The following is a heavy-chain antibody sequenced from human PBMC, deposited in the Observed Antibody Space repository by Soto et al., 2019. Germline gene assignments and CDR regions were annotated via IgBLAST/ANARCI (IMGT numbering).Heavy chain of an antibody. D-gene: IGHD6-13*01. CDR2: IYYSGIT. V-gene: IGHV4-59*08. Sequence: QVQLQESGPGLVKPSETLSLTCTVSGGPISSHYWSWIRQPPGRGLEWIGFIYYSGITDSNPSLKSRVTISLDTSKTQPSLRLSSVTAADPAVYYCARPRGIAPAVWYFDLWGRGTLVTVSS. CDR3: ARPRGIAPAVWYFDL. CDR1: GGPISSHY. J-gene: IGHJ2*01.